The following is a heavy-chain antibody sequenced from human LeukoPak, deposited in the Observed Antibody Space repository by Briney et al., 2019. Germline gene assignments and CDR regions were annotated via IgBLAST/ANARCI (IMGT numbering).Heavy chain of an antibody. V-gene: IGHV1-2*02. CDR1: GYTFTSYA. J-gene: IGHJ4*02. Sequence: VASVKVSCKASGYTFTSYAMNWVRQAPGQGLEWMGWINLNSGGTNYAQKFQGRGTMTSDPSLSTAYMELSRLSSDDTAVYYCARAYQKRRGYYDYWGQGTLVTVSS. CDR3: ARAYQKRRGYYDY. CDR2: INLNSGGT. D-gene: IGHD3-22*01.